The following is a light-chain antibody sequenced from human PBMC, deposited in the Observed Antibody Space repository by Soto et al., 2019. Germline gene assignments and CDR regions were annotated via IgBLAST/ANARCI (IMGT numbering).Light chain of an antibody. V-gene: IGKV1-27*01. CDR3: HKYNSLPPT. CDR1: QHIIND. J-gene: IGKJ4*01. CDR2: AAS. Sequence: DCQLAQSPSSLSPSVGARVTITCRASQHIINDLAWYQQKPGKPPRLLISAASTLQSGVPSRFSASGFGTEFTLNISSLQPEDAATYYCHKYNSLPPTFGGGTKVDIK.